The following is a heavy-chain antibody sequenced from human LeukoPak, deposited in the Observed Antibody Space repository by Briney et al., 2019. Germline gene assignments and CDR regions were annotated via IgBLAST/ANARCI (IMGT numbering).Heavy chain of an antibody. J-gene: IGHJ4*02. Sequence: ASVKVSCKASGYTFTSYDINWVRQATGQGLEWMGWINPNSGGTNYAQKFQGRVTMTRDTSISTAYMELSRLRSDDTAVYYCARSYDSSGYSDYWGQGTLVTVSS. CDR3: ARSYDSSGYSDY. D-gene: IGHD3-22*01. V-gene: IGHV1-2*02. CDR2: INPNSGGT. CDR1: GYTFTSYD.